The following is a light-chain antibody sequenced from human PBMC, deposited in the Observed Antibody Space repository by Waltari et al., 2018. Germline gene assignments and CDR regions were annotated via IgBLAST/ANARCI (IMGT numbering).Light chain of an antibody. Sequence: DIQMTQSPSTLSASVGDSVTLTCRASQSISNRLAWYQQKPGKAPKLLSYKASSLESGVPSRFSGSGSGTEFTLTISSLQPDDFAIYSCQQYNTYPATFGQGTKVEIK. CDR2: KAS. V-gene: IGKV1-5*03. CDR3: QQYNTYPAT. CDR1: QSISNR. J-gene: IGKJ1*01.